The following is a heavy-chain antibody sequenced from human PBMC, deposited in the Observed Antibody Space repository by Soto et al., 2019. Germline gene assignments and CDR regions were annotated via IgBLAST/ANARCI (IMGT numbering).Heavy chain of an antibody. V-gene: IGHV3-72*01. CDR2: ARNKVNSYII. CDR1: GFTFTDHY. D-gene: IGHD2-8*01. Sequence: GGSLRLSCAASGFTFTDHYMDWVRPAPGKGLEWVGRARNKVNSYIIAYAASVKGRFIISRDDSKNSLYLQMNSLKTEDTAVYFCARLMGTSFDFWGQGTLVTVSS. CDR3: ARLMGTSFDF. J-gene: IGHJ4*02.